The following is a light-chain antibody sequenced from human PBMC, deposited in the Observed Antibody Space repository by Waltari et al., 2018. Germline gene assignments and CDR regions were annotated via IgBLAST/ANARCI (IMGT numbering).Light chain of an antibody. CDR3: QQYWSFPLT. CDR1: QGIRNY. CDR2: AAS. V-gene: IGKV1-16*02. Sequence: DTQMTQSPASLSASVGDRVTITCRASQGIRNYLAWFQQKPGRAPKPLIYAASTLQSGVPSKFSGSGSGTDFTLTIPILQPEYFASYYCQQYWSFPLTFGGGTKVEMK. J-gene: IGKJ4*01.